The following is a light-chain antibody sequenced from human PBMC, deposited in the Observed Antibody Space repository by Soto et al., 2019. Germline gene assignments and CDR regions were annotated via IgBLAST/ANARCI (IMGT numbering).Light chain of an antibody. CDR1: QSVSSY. CDR3: QQRSNWPPFT. V-gene: IGKV3-11*01. J-gene: IGKJ3*01. CDR2: DAS. Sequence: EIVLTQSPATLSLSPGERATLSCRASQSVSSYLAWYQQKPGQAPRLLIYDASNRATWIPARFSGSGSGTDFTLTISSLEPEDFAVYYCQQRSNWPPFTFGPGPKVDIK.